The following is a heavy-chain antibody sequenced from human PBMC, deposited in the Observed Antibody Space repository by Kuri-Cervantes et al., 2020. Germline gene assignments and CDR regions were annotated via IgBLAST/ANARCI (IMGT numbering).Heavy chain of an antibody. J-gene: IGHJ6*02. Sequence: ASVKVSCKASGYTFTSYDINWVRQATGQGLEWMGWMNPNSGNTGYAQKFQDRVTMTRNTSISTAYMELSSLRSEDTAVYYCARDHPQVITMIVVDYYYYYGMDVWGQGTTVTVSS. CDR2: MNPNSGNT. V-gene: IGHV1-8*01. CDR3: ARDHPQVITMIVVDYYYYYGMDV. D-gene: IGHD3-22*01. CDR1: GYTFTSYD.